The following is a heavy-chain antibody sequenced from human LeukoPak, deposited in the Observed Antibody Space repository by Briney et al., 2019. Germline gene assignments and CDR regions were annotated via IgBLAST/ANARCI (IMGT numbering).Heavy chain of an antibody. CDR2: IWYDGSNK. CDR1: GFTFSSYG. J-gene: IGHJ4*02. V-gene: IGHV3-33*01. Sequence: PGGSLRLSCAASGFTFSSYGMHWVRQAPGKGLEWVAVIWYDGSNKYYADSVKGRFTISRDNSRNTLYLQMNSLRAEDTAVYCCAREEVGATTKYFDYWGQGTLVTVSS. D-gene: IGHD1-26*01. CDR3: AREEVGATTKYFDY.